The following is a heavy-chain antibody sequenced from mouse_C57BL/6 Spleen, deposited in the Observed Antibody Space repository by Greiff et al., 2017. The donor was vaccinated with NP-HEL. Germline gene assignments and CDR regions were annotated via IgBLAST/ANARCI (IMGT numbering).Heavy chain of an antibody. V-gene: IGHV5-9-1*02. Sequence: EVKLMESGEGLVKPGGSLKLSCAASGFTFSSYAMSWVRQTPEKRLEWVAYISSGGDYIYYADTVKGRFTISRDNARNTLYLQMSSLKSEDTAMYYCTRGGITTVVAHFDYWGQGTTLTVSS. CDR1: GFTFSSYA. CDR2: ISSGGDYI. D-gene: IGHD1-1*01. CDR3: TRGGITTVVAHFDY. J-gene: IGHJ2*01.